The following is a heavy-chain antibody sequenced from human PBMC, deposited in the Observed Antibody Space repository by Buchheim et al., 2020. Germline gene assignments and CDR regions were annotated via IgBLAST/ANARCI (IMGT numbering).Heavy chain of an antibody. CDR2: IYYSGST. D-gene: IGHD2-2*01. Sequence: QVQLQESGPGLVTPSQTLSLTCTVSGGSISSGGYYWSWIRQHPGKGLEWIGYIYYSGSTYYNPSLKSRVTISVDTSKNQFSLKLSSVTAADTAVYYCARGKVDIVVVPAAQSFDYYGMDVWGQGTT. J-gene: IGHJ6*02. CDR3: ARGKVDIVVVPAAQSFDYYGMDV. CDR1: GGSISSGGYY. V-gene: IGHV4-31*03.